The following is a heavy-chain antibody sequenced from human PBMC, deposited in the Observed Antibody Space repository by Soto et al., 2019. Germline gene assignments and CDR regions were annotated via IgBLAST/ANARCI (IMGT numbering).Heavy chain of an antibody. V-gene: IGHV3-21*01. D-gene: IGHD6-13*01. Sequence: GGSLRLSCAASGFTFRSFTMNWVRQAPGKGLEWVSTISSNSAYIYYTDALRGRFTISRDNAKNSLHLQMNSLRAEDTAAYYFTRDASRASRAREWFDPWGPGTLVTVS. J-gene: IGHJ5*02. CDR3: TRDASRASRAREWFDP. CDR1: GFTFRSFT. CDR2: ISSNSAYI.